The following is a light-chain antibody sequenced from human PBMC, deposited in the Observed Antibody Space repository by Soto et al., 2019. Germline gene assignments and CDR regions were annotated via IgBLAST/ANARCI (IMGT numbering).Light chain of an antibody. V-gene: IGKV3-11*01. J-gene: IGKJ4*01. CDR2: DAS. Sequence: EIVLTQSPGTLSLSPGEIATLSCRASQKISSYLAWYQRKPGQAPRLLIYDASNRATGIPARFSGSGSGTDFTLTISSLEPEDFAVYYCQQRSNWPPLTFGGGTKVEIK. CDR1: QKISSY. CDR3: QQRSNWPPLT.